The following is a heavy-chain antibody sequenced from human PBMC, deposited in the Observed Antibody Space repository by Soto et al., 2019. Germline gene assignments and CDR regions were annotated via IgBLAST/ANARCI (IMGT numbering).Heavy chain of an antibody. Sequence: PGGSLRLSCAVSGLTFSGHYMGWVRQAPGKGLDWVGRIRDRVHSYSTEYAASVKGRFTISRDDSRNSLYLQMNSLKMEDTAVFYCVSLWSVTGSRDYWGRGTLVTVSS. CDR3: VSLWSVTGSRDY. V-gene: IGHV3-72*01. J-gene: IGHJ4*02. D-gene: IGHD1-20*01. CDR2: IRDRVHSYST. CDR1: GLTFSGHY.